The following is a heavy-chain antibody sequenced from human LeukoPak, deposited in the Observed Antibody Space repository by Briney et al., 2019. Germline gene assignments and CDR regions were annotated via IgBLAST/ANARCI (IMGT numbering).Heavy chain of an antibody. CDR1: GFTFSNAW. Sequence: GGSLRLSCAASGFTFSNAWMNWVGQAPGKGLEWVGYIKSKTGGGTPDYTAPVKGRFTISRDDSNYMVYLQMNNLKSEDTAVYYCTTQAWQQLALFDWWGQGTLVTVSS. V-gene: IGHV3-15*01. D-gene: IGHD6-13*01. CDR3: TTQAWQQLALFDW. J-gene: IGHJ4*02. CDR2: IKSKTGGGTP.